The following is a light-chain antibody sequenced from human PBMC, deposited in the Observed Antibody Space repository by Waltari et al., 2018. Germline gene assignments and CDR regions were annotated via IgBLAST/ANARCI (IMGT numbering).Light chain of an antibody. CDR3: SSYAGSNKFVV. CDR2: EVS. CDR1: SSDVGDYNY. Sequence: QSALTQSPSASGSPGQSVTISCTGISSDVGDYNYVSWYQQHPGKAPKVMIYEVSKRPSGVPDRFSGSKSGNTASLTVSGLQAEDEADYYCSSYAGSNKFVVFGGGTKLTVL. V-gene: IGLV2-8*01. J-gene: IGLJ2*01.